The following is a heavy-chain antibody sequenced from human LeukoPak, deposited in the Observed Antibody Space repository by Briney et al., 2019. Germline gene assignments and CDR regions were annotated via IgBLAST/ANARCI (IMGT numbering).Heavy chain of an antibody. J-gene: IGHJ3*02. V-gene: IGHV4-34*01. CDR3: ARDRIRFLGWLPNDAFDI. CDR2: INHSGST. CDR1: GGSFSGYY. Sequence: PSETLSLTCAVYGGSFSGYYWSWIRQPPGKGLEWIGEINHSGSTNYNPSLKSRVTISVDTSKNQFSLKLSSVTAADTAVYYCARDRIRFLGWLPNDAFDIWGQGTMVTVSS. D-gene: IGHD3-3*01.